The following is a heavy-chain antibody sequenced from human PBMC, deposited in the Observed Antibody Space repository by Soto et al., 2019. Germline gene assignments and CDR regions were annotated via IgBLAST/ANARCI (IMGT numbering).Heavy chain of an antibody. V-gene: IGHV3-21*01. J-gene: IGHJ5*02. CDR1: GFTFSSYS. D-gene: IGHD4-17*01. CDR3: ARGPTTVTTNWFDP. CDR2: ISSSSSYI. Sequence: GGSLRLSCAASGFTFSSYSMNWVRQAPGKGLEWVSSISSSSSYIYYADSVKGRFTISRDNAKNSLYLQMNSLRAEDTAVYYCARGPTTVTTNWFDPWGQGTLVTVSS.